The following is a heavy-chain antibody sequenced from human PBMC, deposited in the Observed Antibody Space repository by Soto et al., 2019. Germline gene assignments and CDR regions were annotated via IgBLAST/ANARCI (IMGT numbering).Heavy chain of an antibody. V-gene: IGHV3-7*03. Sequence: PGGSLRLSCEASGFTFSSCWMTWVRQAPGKGLEWVANIKQDGSEKNYVDSVKGRFTISRDNGKNSLFLQMDSLRAEDTAVYYCAKDRQKLELLNLFDSWGQGT. CDR2: IKQDGSEK. CDR3: AKDRQKLELLNLFDS. CDR1: GFTFSSCW. D-gene: IGHD1-7*01. J-gene: IGHJ4*02.